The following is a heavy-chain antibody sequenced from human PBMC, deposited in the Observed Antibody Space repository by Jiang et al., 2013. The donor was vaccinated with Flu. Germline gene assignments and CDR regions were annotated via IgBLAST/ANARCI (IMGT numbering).Heavy chain of an antibody. J-gene: IGHJ6*02. CDR2: ISAYNGNT. CDR3: ARGPLYGDYGIDYYYGMDV. Sequence: SGAEVKKPGASVKVSCKASGYTFTSYGISWVQQAPGQGLEWMGWISAYNGNTNYAQKLQGRVTMTTDTSTSTAYMELRSLRSDDTAVYYCARGPLYGDYGIDYYYGMDVWGQGTTVTVSS. D-gene: IGHD4-17*01. CDR1: GYTFTSYG. V-gene: IGHV1-18*01.